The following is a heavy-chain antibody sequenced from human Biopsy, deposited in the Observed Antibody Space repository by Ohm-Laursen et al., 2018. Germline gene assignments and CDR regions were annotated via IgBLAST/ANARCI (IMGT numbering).Heavy chain of an antibody. V-gene: IGHV1-2*02. J-gene: IGHJ4*02. CDR1: SYPFTDYN. CDR3: ARDPLNGHKHFDY. CDR2: INCKTGAT. Sequence: SVKVSCKASSYPFTDYNIHWMRQAPGQGLEWLGYINCKTGATNYAQKFQGTVTMTRDTSISTAYLALGSLRSADTAIYYCARDPLNGHKHFDYWGQGSLVTVSS. D-gene: IGHD2-8*01.